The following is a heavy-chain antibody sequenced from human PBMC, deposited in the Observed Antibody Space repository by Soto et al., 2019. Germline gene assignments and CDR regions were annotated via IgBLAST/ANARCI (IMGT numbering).Heavy chain of an antibody. Sequence: EVHLLESGGGLVQLGGSLRLSCAASGFTFSSYAMSWVRQAPGKGLEWVSSISGSGATTYHADSVKGRFTISRDNSKNMLFLQMNSLRGDDTAVYYCVKDIVYWGQGTLVTVSS. CDR1: GFTFSSYA. CDR2: ISGSGATT. CDR3: VKDIVY. J-gene: IGHJ4*02. V-gene: IGHV3-23*01.